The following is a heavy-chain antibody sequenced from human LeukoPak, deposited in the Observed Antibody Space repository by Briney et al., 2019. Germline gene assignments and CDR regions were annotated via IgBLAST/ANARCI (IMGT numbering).Heavy chain of an antibody. CDR3: ASELRWQLTLDY. CDR2: IKQDGSEK. Sequence: GGSLRLSCAASGFRFSSYWMSWVRQAPGKGLEWVANIKQDGSEKYYVDSVKGRFTISRDNAKNSLYLQMNSLRAEDTAVYYCASELRWQLTLDYWGQGTLVTVSS. J-gene: IGHJ4*02. V-gene: IGHV3-7*01. D-gene: IGHD4-23*01. CDR1: GFRFSSYW.